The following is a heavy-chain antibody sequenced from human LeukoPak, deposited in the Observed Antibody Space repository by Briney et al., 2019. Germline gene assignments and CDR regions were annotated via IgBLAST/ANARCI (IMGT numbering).Heavy chain of an antibody. D-gene: IGHD2-2*02. J-gene: IGHJ4*02. Sequence: GGSLRLSCAASGFIFKKYWMNWVRQVPGKGLECLANIKEDGSETYYADSVKGRFTISRDNAKNSLYLQMNSLRAEDMALYYCAKDILPHCSSTSCYNPSFDYWGQGTLVTVSS. CDR3: AKDILPHCSSTSCYNPSFDY. V-gene: IGHV3-7*03. CDR1: GFIFKKYW. CDR2: IKEDGSET.